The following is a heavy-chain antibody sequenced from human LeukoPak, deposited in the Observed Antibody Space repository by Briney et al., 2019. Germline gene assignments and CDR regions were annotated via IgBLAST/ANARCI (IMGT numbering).Heavy chain of an antibody. CDR2: IYHSGST. D-gene: IGHD6-13*01. Sequence: SETLSLTCTVSGVSIRNYYWSWIRQPPGKGLEWIGYIYHSGSTNYNPSLKSRVTISVDTSKNQFSLKLSSVTAADTAVYYCARVNRAVAAALDYWGQGTLVTVSS. V-gene: IGHV4-59*01. J-gene: IGHJ4*02. CDR1: GVSIRNYY. CDR3: ARVNRAVAAALDY.